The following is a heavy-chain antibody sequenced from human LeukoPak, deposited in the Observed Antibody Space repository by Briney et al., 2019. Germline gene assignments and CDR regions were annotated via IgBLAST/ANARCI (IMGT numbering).Heavy chain of an antibody. D-gene: IGHD6-19*01. J-gene: IGHJ6*02. Sequence: GGSLRLSCAASRFTFHFYTMNWVRQAPGKGLEWVSSISGSSNYIYYADPVKGRFTISRDNAKNSLYLQMNSLRAEDTAVYYCARDRDPIAVAGTYHYYGVDVWGQGTTVTVSS. CDR2: ISGSSNYI. V-gene: IGHV3-21*01. CDR3: ARDRDPIAVAGTYHYYGVDV. CDR1: RFTFHFYT.